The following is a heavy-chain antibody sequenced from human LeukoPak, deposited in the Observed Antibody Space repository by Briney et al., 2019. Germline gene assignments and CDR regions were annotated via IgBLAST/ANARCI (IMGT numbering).Heavy chain of an antibody. CDR1: GFTFDDYA. D-gene: IGHD2-2*01. CDR2: ISWNSGSI. CDR3: AKDRYCSSTSCYLPDAFDI. J-gene: IGHJ3*02. V-gene: IGHV3-9*01. Sequence: GGSLRLSCAASGFTFDDYAMHWVRQAPGKGLEWVSGISWNSGSIGYADSVKGRFTISRDNAKDSLYLQMNSLRAEDTALYYCAKDRYCSSTSCYLPDAFDIWGQGTMVTVSS.